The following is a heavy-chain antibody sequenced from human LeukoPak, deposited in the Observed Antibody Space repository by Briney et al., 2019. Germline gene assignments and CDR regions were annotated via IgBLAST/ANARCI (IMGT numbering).Heavy chain of an antibody. Sequence: ASVKVSCTASGYTFTSYGISWVRQAPGQGLEWMGWISAYNGNTNYAQKLQGRVTMTTDTSTSTAYMELRSLRSDDTAVYYCAMSAVDTAMVNYYYYGMDVWGQGTTVTVSS. CDR3: AMSAVDTAMVNYYYYGMDV. V-gene: IGHV1-18*01. D-gene: IGHD5-18*01. CDR2: ISAYNGNT. J-gene: IGHJ6*02. CDR1: GYTFTSYG.